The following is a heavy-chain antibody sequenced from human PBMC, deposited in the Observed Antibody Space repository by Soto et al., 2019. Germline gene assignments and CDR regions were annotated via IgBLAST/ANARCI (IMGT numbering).Heavy chain of an antibody. Sequence: PGGSLRLSCAASGFTFSSYAMSWVRQAPGKGLEWVSAISGSGGSTYYADSVKGRFTISRDNSKNTLYLQMNSLRAEDTAVYYCAKEFIAVAGTPIRYFDYWGQGTLVTVSS. J-gene: IGHJ4*02. CDR3: AKEFIAVAGTPIRYFDY. CDR2: ISGSGGST. CDR1: GFTFSSYA. D-gene: IGHD6-19*01. V-gene: IGHV3-23*01.